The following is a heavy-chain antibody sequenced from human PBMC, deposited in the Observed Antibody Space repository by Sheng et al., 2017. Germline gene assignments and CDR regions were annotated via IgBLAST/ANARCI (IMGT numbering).Heavy chain of an antibody. D-gene: IGHD2-2*01. J-gene: IGHJ6*02. V-gene: IGHV3-23*01. CDR2: ISGSGGST. CDR1: GFTFSSYA. CDR3: AKGYCSSTSCYFWYYYYGTGR. Sequence: EVQLLESGGGLVQPGGSLRLSCAASGFTFSSYAMSWVRQAPGKGLEWVSAISGSGGSTYYADSVKGRFTISRDNSKNTLYLQMNSLRAEDTAVYYCAKGYCSSTSCYFWYYYYGTGRLGPRA.